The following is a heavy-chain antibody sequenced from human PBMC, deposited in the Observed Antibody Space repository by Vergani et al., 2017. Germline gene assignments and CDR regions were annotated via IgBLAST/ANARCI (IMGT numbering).Heavy chain of an antibody. CDR1: GYTFTGYY. D-gene: IGHD2-21*02. J-gene: IGHJ3*02. CDR2: INPNSGGT. Sequence: QVQLVQSGAEVKKPGASVKVSCKASGYTFTGYYMHWVRQAPGQGLEWMGWINPNSGGTNYAQKFQGRVTMTRDTSISTAYMELSRLRSDDTAVYYCARDTERAATADAFAIWGQGTMVTVSS. V-gene: IGHV1-2*02. CDR3: ARDTERAATADAFAI.